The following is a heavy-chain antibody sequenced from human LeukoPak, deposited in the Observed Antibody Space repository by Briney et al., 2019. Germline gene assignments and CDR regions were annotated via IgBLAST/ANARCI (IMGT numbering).Heavy chain of an antibody. D-gene: IGHD3-16*01. CDR2: IKNNSDGGTT. J-gene: IGHJ4*02. CDR1: GFTFSNAW. CDR3: FTEVPGGGY. V-gene: IGHV3-15*07. Sequence: GGSLRLSCAASGFTFSNAWMNWVRQAPGKGLEWVGRIKNNSDGGTTNYAAPVKGRFAISRDDSKNTLYLQMNSLKTEDTAMYYCFTEVPGGGYWGQGTLVTVSS.